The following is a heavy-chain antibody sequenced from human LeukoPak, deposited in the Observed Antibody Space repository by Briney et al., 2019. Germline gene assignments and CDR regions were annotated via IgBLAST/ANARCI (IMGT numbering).Heavy chain of an antibody. CDR1: GFTFSNYA. J-gene: IGHJ4*02. D-gene: IGHD3-22*01. CDR3: ARLLYYYDSSIYQRYFDY. V-gene: IGHV3-23*03. Sequence: PGGSLRPSCAASGFTFSNYAMTWVRQAPGKGLEWVSIIYSGGNTHYADSVKGRFTISRDNSQNTLYLQMNSLRPEDTAVYYCARLLYYYDSSIYQRYFDYWGQGTLVTVSS. CDR2: IYSGGNT.